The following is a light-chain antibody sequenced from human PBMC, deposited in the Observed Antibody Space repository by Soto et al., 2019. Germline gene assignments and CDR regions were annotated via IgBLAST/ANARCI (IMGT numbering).Light chain of an antibody. CDR3: QQSYSTPPIT. CDR2: AAS. CDR1: QSINNY. Sequence: DIQVTQSPSSLSASVGDRVTITCRASQSINNYLNWYQQKPGKAPKLLIYAASSLQSEVPSRFSGSGSGTDFTLTITSLQPEDFATYYCQQSYSTPPITFGQGTRLEI. V-gene: IGKV1-39*01. J-gene: IGKJ5*01.